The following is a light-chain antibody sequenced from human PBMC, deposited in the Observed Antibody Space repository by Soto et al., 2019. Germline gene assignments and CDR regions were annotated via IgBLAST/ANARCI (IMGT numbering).Light chain of an antibody. J-gene: IGLJ2*01. CDR2: DVS. CDR1: SSDVGGYNY. CDR3: CSYAGSYTLRV. V-gene: IGLV2-11*01. Sequence: QSALTQPRSVSGSPGQSVTISCTGTSSDVGGYNYVSWYQQHPGKAPKLMIYDVSKWPSGVPDRFSGSKSGNTASLTISGLQAEDEADYYCCSYAGSYTLRVFGGGTKLTVL.